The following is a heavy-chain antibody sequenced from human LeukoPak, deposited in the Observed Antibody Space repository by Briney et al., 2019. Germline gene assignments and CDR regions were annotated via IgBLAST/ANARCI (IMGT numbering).Heavy chain of an antibody. J-gene: IGHJ6*02. CDR2: IKQDGSET. CDR3: ARDPYSSSWSYGMDV. V-gene: IGHV3-7*05. CDR1: GFTFSNYW. D-gene: IGHD6-13*01. Sequence: GFLRLSCTASGFTFSNYWMSWVRQTPEKGVELVANIKQDGSETVYVDSVKGRFTISRDNAQSSLYLQMNSLRAEDTAVYYCARDPYSSSWSYGMDVWGQGTAVTVSS.